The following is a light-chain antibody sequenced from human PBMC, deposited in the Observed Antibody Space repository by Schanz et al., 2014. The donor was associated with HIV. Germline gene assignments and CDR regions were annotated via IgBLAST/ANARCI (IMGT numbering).Light chain of an antibody. CDR2: FNSDGSY. CDR1: SGHSSYG. CDR3: QTWGTGIHV. V-gene: IGLV4-69*01. J-gene: IGLJ3*02. Sequence: QSVLTQSPSASASLGASVRLTCTLSSGHSSYGIAWHQQQPERGPRYLMKFNSDGSYSKGDGIPDRFSGSVSGTERYLTISSLQSEDEADYYCQTWGTGIHVFGGGTKLTVL.